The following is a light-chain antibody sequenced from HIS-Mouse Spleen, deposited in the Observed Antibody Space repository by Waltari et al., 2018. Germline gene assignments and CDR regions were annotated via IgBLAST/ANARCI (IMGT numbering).Light chain of an antibody. Sequence: EIVLTQSPGTLSLSPGERATLSCRASQSVSSSYLAWYQQNPGQAPRLLIYGASSRATGIPDRFSGSGSGTDFTLTISRLEPEDFAVYYCQQYGSSPPTTFGQGTKLEIK. J-gene: IGKJ2*01. CDR3: QQYGSSPPTT. CDR1: QSVSSSY. V-gene: IGKV3-20*01. CDR2: GAS.